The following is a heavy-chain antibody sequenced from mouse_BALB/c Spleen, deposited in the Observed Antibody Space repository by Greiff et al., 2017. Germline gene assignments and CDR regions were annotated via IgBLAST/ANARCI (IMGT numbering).Heavy chain of an antibody. J-gene: IGHJ3*01. Sequence: EVQLQQSGAELVKPGASVKLSCTASGFNIKDTYMHWVKQRPEQGLEWIGRIDPANGNTKYDPKFQGKATITADTSSNTAYLQLSSLTSEDTAVYYCATYYGNYGAWFAYWGQGTLVTVSA. CDR3: ATYYGNYGAWFAY. CDR1: GFNIKDTY. CDR2: IDPANGNT. V-gene: IGHV14-3*02. D-gene: IGHD2-10*01.